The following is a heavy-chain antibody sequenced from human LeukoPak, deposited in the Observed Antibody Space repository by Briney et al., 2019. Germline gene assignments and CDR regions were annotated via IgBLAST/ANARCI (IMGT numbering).Heavy chain of an antibody. CDR2: IHGNGETT. J-gene: IGHJ3*02. CDR3: AKDPNGDYVGAFDS. CDR1: GFIFSSYG. V-gene: IGHV3-23*01. Sequence: GGSLRLSCAASGFIFSSYGFQWVRQAPGKGLEWVSGIHGNGETTYYADSVKGRFTISRDNSRELLYLQMNSLRVEDTAVYYCAKDPNGDYVGAFDSWGQGTMVTVSS. D-gene: IGHD4-17*01.